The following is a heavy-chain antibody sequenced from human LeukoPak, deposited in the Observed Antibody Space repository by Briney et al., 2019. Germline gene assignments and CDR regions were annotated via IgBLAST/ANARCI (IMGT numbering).Heavy chain of an antibody. D-gene: IGHD6-6*01. CDR3: AREGTARYYHGMDV. J-gene: IGHJ6*02. Sequence: PSETLSLTCTVSGGSMSSYYWSWIRQPPGKGLEWIGYIYYSGSTNYNPSLKSRVTISVDTSKNQFSLKASSVTAADTAVYYCAREGTARYYHGMDVWGQGITVTVSS. V-gene: IGHV4-59*01. CDR2: IYYSGST. CDR1: GGSMSSYY.